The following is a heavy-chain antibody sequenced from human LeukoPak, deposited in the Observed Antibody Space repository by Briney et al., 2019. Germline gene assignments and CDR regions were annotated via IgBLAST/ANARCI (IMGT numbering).Heavy chain of an antibody. CDR3: ARRGLGRPDY. J-gene: IGHJ4*02. CDR1: GESFSGYY. V-gene: IGHV4-34*01. CDR2: ITHSGST. Sequence: SETLSLTCAVYGESFSGYYWSWIRQPPGKGLEWIGEITHSGSTNYNPSLRSRVTISVDTSKKRFSLNLSSVTAADTAVYYCARRGLGRPDYWGQGTLVTVSS. D-gene: IGHD3/OR15-3a*01.